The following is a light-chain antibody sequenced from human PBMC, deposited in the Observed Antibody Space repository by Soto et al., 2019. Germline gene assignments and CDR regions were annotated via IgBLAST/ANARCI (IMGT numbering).Light chain of an antibody. V-gene: IGKV1-5*01. CDR3: QQYNSYST. J-gene: IGKJ1*01. CDR2: DAS. CDR1: QSISSW. Sequence: DIKMTQSPSTLSTSVGDRVTITFRASQSISSWLAWYQQKPGKAPKLLIYDASSLESGVPSRFSGSGSGTEFILTISSLQPDDFATYYCQQYNSYSTFGQGTKVDI.